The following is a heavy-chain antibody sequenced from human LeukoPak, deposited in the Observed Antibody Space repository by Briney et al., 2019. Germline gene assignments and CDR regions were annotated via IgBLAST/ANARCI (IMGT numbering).Heavy chain of an antibody. Sequence: GGSLRLSCVVSGLTFSKNWMSWVRQAPGKGLEWVANMKEDGSEKYYVDSVKGRFTISRDNPRNSLYLQMSSLRAGDTAVYYCAQQLSYGFDIWGQGTMVTVSS. V-gene: IGHV3-7*01. CDR1: GLTFSKNW. J-gene: IGHJ3*02. D-gene: IGHD3-16*02. CDR2: MKEDGSEK. CDR3: AQQLSYGFDI.